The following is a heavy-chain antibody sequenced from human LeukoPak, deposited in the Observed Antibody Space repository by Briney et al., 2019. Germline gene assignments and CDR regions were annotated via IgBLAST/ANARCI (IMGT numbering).Heavy chain of an antibody. J-gene: IGHJ4*02. CDR2: IYYSGST. D-gene: IGHD6-13*01. CDR3: ARGDGSSWFDC. Sequence: SETLSLTCTVSGGSISSYYWSWIRQPTGKGLEWIGYIYYSGSTNYNPSLKSRVTIPVDTSKNQFSLKLSSVTAADTAVYYCARGDGSSWFDCWGQGTLVTVSS. CDR1: GGSISSYY. V-gene: IGHV4-59*01.